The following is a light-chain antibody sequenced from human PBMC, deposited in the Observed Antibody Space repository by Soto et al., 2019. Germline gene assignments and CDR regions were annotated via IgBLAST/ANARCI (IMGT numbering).Light chain of an antibody. CDR3: RSYVGRNNLV. CDR2: EVY. J-gene: IGLJ3*02. Sequence: QSALTQPPSASGSPGQSVTISCTGTFNDIGGYNYVSWYQQRPGKAPKVMIYEVYKRPSGVPDRFSGSKSGTTASLTVSGLQADGGAGYYCRSYVGRNNLVFGGGTKLTVL. CDR1: FNDIGGYNY. V-gene: IGLV2-8*01.